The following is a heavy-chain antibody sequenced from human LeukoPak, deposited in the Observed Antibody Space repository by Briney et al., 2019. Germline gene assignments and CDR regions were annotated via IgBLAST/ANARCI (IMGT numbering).Heavy chain of an antibody. D-gene: IGHD3-9*01. Sequence: GGSLRLSCAASGFTVSSNYMNWVRQAPGKGLEWVSAISGSGGSTYYADSVKGRFTISRDNSKNTLYLQMNSLRAEDTAVYYCAKSPDDILTGYYLDYFDYWGQGTLVTVSS. V-gene: IGHV3-23*01. CDR3: AKSPDDILTGYYLDYFDY. CDR2: ISGSGGST. J-gene: IGHJ4*02. CDR1: GFTVSSNY.